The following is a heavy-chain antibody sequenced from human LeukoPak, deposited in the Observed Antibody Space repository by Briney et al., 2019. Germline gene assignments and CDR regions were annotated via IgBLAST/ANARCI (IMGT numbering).Heavy chain of an antibody. CDR2: INAGNGNT. J-gene: IGHJ4*02. D-gene: IGHD3-10*01. CDR1: GYTFSNYA. Sequence: ASVKVSCKASGYTFSNYAINWVRQAPGQRLEWMGWINAGNGNTKSSQKFQGRVTFTRDTSASTAYMELGSLRSEDTAVYCCARYYGPGSPSFDYWGQGTLVTVSS. V-gene: IGHV1-3*01. CDR3: ARYYGPGSPSFDY.